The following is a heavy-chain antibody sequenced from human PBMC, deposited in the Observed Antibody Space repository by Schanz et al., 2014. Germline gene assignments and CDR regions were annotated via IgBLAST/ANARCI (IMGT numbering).Heavy chain of an antibody. Sequence: EVQVEESGGGLVQPGRSLRLSCAVSGFTFDEYAMHWVRQAPGKGLEWVSGISWNSGSIGYADSVKGRFTISRDNAKNSLYLQMNSLRAEDTAVYYCVRDLLPGNGMDVWGQGTAVTVSS. J-gene: IGHJ6*02. CDR3: VRDLLPGNGMDV. CDR1: GFTFDEYA. CDR2: ISWNSGSI. V-gene: IGHV3-9*01.